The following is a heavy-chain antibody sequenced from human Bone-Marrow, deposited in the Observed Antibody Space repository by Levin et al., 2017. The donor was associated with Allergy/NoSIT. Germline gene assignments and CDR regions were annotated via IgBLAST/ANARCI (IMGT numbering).Heavy chain of an antibody. CDR2: IKGKTDGGTT. V-gene: IGHV3-15*01. CDR1: GFTFGNAW. CDR3: TTRSH. Sequence: GGSLRLSCVASGFTFGNAWMNWVRQAPGKGLQWVGRIKGKTDGGTTDYTAPVKGRFTISRDDSKKTLYLQMNSLKTEDTAIYYCTTRSHWGQGTLVTVFS. J-gene: IGHJ4*02.